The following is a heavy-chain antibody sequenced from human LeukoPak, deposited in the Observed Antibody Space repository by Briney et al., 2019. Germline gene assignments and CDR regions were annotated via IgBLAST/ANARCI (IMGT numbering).Heavy chain of an antibody. J-gene: IGHJ4*02. V-gene: IGHV1-69*13. CDR1: RGTFSSYA. CDR2: IIPIFGTA. D-gene: IGHD3-22*01. Sequence: GASVKVSCKASRGTFSSYAISWVRQAPGQGREWMGGIIPIFGTANYAQKFQGRVTITADESTGTAYMELSSLRSEDTAVYYCARDLPGDSSGYTLGYWGQGTLVTVSS. CDR3: ARDLPGDSSGYTLGY.